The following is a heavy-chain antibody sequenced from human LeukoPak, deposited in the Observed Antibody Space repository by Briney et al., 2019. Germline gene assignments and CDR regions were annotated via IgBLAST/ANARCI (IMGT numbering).Heavy chain of an antibody. CDR1: GGTFSSYA. V-gene: IGHV1-69*04. CDR2: IIPILGIA. Sequence: SVKVSCKASGGTFSSYAISWVRQAPGQGLEWMGRIIPILGIANYAQKFQGRVTITADKSTSTAYMELSSLRSEDTAVYYCARSAQTYYYAFNWFDPWGQGTLVTVSS. J-gene: IGHJ5*02. CDR3: ARSAQTYYYAFNWFDP. D-gene: IGHD3-10*01.